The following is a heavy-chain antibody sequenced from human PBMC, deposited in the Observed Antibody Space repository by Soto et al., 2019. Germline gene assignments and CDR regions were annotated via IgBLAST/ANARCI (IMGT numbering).Heavy chain of an antibody. J-gene: IGHJ6*02. D-gene: IGHD3-10*01. Sequence: QVQLVQSGAEVKKPGSSVKVSCKASGGTXXXXXXXXXXXXXXXGLEWMGRIIPILGITNYAQRFQGRVTIIXXXXXSXAXMXXXXXXXXXXAVYYCAKDXXRGDDYYYYDMDVWGQGTTVTVSS. CDR2: IIPILGIT. CDR3: AKDXXRGDDYYYYDMDV. V-gene: IGHV1-69*02. CDR1: GGTXXXXX.